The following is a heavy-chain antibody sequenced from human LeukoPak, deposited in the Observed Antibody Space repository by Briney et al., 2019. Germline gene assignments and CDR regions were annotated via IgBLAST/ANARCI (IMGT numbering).Heavy chain of an antibody. CDR2: ISSSSSYI. J-gene: IGHJ4*02. CDR3: ARDLQHLYSSFGY. CDR1: GFTFSSYS. D-gene: IGHD6-13*01. Sequence: GGSLRLSCAASGFTFSSYSMNWVRQAPGKGLEWVSSISSSSSYIYYADSVKGRFTISRDNAKNSLYLQMNSLRAEDTAVYYCARDLQHLYSSFGYWGQGTLVTVSS. V-gene: IGHV3-21*01.